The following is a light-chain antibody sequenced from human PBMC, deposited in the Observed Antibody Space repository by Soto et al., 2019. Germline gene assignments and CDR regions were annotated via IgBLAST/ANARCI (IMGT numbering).Light chain of an antibody. Sequence: EIVLTQSPGTLSLSPGERATLSCRASQSLSSSYLAWHQQKTGQAPRLVIYGAFSRATGIPDRFSGSGSGTDFTLTISRLEPEDFAVYYCQQYGSLITFGQGTRLEIK. CDR3: QQYGSLIT. V-gene: IGKV3-20*01. CDR2: GAF. J-gene: IGKJ5*01. CDR1: QSLSSSY.